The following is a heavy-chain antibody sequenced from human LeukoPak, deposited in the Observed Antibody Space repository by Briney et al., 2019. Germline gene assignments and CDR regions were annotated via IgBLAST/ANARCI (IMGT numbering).Heavy chain of an antibody. CDR2: IIPIFGTA. J-gene: IGHJ6*03. Sequence: ASVKVSCKASGGTFSSYAISWVRQAPGQGLEWMGGIIPIFGTANYAQKFQGRVTITTDESTSTAYMELSSLRSEDTAVYYCASQDIVVVPAAQEYYYYMDVWGKGTTVTVSS. V-gene: IGHV1-69*05. CDR1: GGTFSSYA. D-gene: IGHD2-2*01. CDR3: ASQDIVVVPAAQEYYYYMDV.